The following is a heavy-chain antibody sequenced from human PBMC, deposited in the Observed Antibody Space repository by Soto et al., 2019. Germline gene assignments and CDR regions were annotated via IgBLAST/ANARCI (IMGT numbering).Heavy chain of an antibody. CDR1: GGSISSGGYY. Sequence: SETLSLTCTVSGGSISSGGYYWSWIRQHPGKGLEWIGYIYYSGSTYYNPSLKSRVTISVDTSKNQFSLKLSSVTAADTAVYYCARDETSYYYDGNWFDPWGQGTLVTVSS. J-gene: IGHJ5*02. D-gene: IGHD3-22*01. CDR2: IYYSGST. V-gene: IGHV4-31*03. CDR3: ARDETSYYYDGNWFDP.